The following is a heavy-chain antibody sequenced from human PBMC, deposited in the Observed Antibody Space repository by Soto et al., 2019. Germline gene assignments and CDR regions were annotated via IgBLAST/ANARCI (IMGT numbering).Heavy chain of an antibody. D-gene: IGHD2-15*01. CDR2: INPSGGST. Sequence: ASVKVSCKASGYTFTSCYMHWVRQAPGQGLEWMGIINPSGGSTSYAQKFQGRVTMTRDTSTSTVYMELSSLRSEDTAVYYCARISARHGGNAYFDYWGQGTLVTVSS. CDR1: GYTFTSCY. J-gene: IGHJ4*02. V-gene: IGHV1-46*01. CDR3: ARISARHGGNAYFDY.